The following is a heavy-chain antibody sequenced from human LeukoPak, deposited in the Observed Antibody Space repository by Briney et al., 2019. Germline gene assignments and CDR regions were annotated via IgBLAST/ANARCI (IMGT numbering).Heavy chain of an antibody. V-gene: IGHV4-39*01. CDR2: IYYTEST. J-gene: IGHJ4*02. Sequence: WVRQSPGKGLEWIGTIYYTESTYYNPSLKSRVTISVDTSKNQFSLKLSSVTAADTAVYYCARQFLLYYFDFWGQGTLVTVSS. CDR3: ARQFLLYYFDF. D-gene: IGHD2/OR15-2a*01.